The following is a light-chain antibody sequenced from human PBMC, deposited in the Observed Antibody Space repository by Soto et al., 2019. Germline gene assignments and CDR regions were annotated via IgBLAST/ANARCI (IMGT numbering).Light chain of an antibody. CDR3: TSYAGSNNPVV. V-gene: IGLV2-8*01. CDR1: RSDVGSYNY. Sequence: QSALTQPPSASGSPGQSVTISCTGTRSDVGSYNYVSWYQQHPDKAPKLIIYGVNERPSGVPDRFSGSKSGNTASLTVSGLQAEDEADYYCTSYAGSNNPVVFGGGTKLIVL. CDR2: GVN. J-gene: IGLJ3*02.